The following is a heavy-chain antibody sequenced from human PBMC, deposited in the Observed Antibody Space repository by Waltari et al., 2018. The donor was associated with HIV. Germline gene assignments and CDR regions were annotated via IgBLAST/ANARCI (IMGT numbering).Heavy chain of an antibody. CDR3: ARGLGGSYYYGVDG. V-gene: IGHV1-18*01. CDR2: ISGYNANT. J-gene: IGHJ6*02. Sequence: QVHLVQSGAEVKMPGASVRVSCKTSGYIFTNYGVSWVRQAPGQGLEWLGWISGYNANTNYAQRPQGRVPLTTDSSTSTAYMGRRSLRSDDTAVYYCARGLGGSYYYGVDGWGQGTTVTVS. CDR1: GYIFTNYG.